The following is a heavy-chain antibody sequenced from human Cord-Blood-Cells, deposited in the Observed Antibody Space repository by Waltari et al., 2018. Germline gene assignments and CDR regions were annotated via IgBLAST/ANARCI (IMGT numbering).Heavy chain of an antibody. CDR3: ARGDQNAFDI. J-gene: IGHJ3*02. V-gene: IGHV4-34*01. CDR1: GGSLRGYY. Sequence: QVQLQQGGAGRLKPSERLSLTCAVDGGSLRGYYWSWIRQHPGKGLEWIGEINHSGSTNYNPSLKSRVTISVDTSKNQFSLKLSSVTAADTAVYYCARGDQNAFDIWGQGTMVTVSS. CDR2: INHSGST.